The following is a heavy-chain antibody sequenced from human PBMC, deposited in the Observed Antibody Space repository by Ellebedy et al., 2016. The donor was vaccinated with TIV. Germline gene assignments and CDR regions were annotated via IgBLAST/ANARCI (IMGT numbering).Heavy chain of an antibody. Sequence: GESLKISCAASGFTFSSYAMSWVRQAPGKGLEWVSAISGSGGSTYYADSVKGRFTISRDNSKNTLYLQMNSLRAEDTAVYYCAKNSPTLVVIAILGDWGQGTLVTVSS. CDR1: GFTFSSYA. V-gene: IGHV3-23*01. D-gene: IGHD2-21*01. J-gene: IGHJ4*02. CDR2: ISGSGGST. CDR3: AKNSPTLVVIAILGD.